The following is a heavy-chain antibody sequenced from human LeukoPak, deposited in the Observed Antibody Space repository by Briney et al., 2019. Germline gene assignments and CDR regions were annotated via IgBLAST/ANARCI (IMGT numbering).Heavy chain of an antibody. CDR3: ARVRGYNYGYNY. V-gene: IGHV3-74*01. J-gene: IGHJ4*02. D-gene: IGHD5-18*01. CDR2: INSDGSST. Sequence: PGGSLRLSCAASGFTLSSYWMHWVRQAPGKGLVWVSRINSDGSSTNYADSVKGRFTISRDNAKNTLYLQMNRLRAEDTAVYYCARVRGYNYGYNYWGQGTLVTVSS. CDR1: GFTLSSYW.